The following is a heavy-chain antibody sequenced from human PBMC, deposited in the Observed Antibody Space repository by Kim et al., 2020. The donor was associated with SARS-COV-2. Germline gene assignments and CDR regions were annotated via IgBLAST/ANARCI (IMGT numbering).Heavy chain of an antibody. D-gene: IGHD4-17*01. CDR3: ARGYYGGKAPFDY. V-gene: IGHV4-34*01. J-gene: IGHJ4*02. Sequence: YHPALKSRVTISVGTSKNQFSLKLSSVTAADTAVYYCARGYYGGKAPFDYWGQGTLVTVSS.